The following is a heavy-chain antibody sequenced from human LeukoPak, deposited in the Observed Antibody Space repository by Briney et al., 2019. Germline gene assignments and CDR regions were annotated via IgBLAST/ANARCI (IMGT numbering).Heavy chain of an antibody. CDR2: ISGSGGST. J-gene: IGHJ4*02. CDR3: AKAGLSDYYGSGSYN. CDR1: GFTFSSYA. V-gene: IGHV3-23*01. D-gene: IGHD3-10*01. Sequence: GGSLRLSCAASGFTFSSYAMSWVRQAPGKGLEWVSAISGSGGSTYYADSVKGRFTISRDNSKNTLYLQMNSLRADDTAVYYCAKAGLSDYYGSGSYNWGQGTLVTVSS.